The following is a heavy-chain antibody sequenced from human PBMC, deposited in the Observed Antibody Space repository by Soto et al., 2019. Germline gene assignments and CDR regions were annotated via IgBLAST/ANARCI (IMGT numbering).Heavy chain of an antibody. CDR1: GGSVSSGRYY. J-gene: IGHJ6*02. V-gene: IGHV4-61*01. CDR3: VPGRRASSSSRPWGMDV. CDR2: IYYSGST. D-gene: IGHD6-6*01. Sequence: RSETLSLTCAVCGGSVSSGRYYWSWIWQPPGKGLEGIGHIYYSGSTNYNPSLKSRVTISVDTSKNQFSMKLSSVTAADTAVNSCVPGRRASSSSRPWGMDVWGQRTTGT.